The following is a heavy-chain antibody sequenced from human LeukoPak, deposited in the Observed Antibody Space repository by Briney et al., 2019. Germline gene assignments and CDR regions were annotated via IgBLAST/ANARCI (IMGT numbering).Heavy chain of an antibody. Sequence: SETLSLTCTVSGGSISSSYYWGWIRQPPGKGLEWIGSIYRSGSTDYNPSLKSRVTISVDTSKNQFSLKLSSVTAADTTVYYCARMYYDILTGYYYFDDWGQGTLVTVSS. D-gene: IGHD3-9*01. J-gene: IGHJ4*02. CDR1: GGSISSSYY. CDR3: ARMYYDILTGYYYFDD. CDR2: IYRSGST. V-gene: IGHV4-38-2*02.